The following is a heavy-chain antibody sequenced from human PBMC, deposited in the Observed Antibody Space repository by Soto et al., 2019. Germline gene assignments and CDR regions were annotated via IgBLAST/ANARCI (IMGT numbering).Heavy chain of an antibody. V-gene: IGHV1-3*01. J-gene: IGHJ4*02. CDR1: GYTFTSYA. CDR3: ARDHIAVAGPDY. CDR2: INAGNGNK. D-gene: IGHD6-19*01. Sequence: ASMKVSCKASGYTFTSYAMHWVRQAPGQRLERMGWINAGNGNKKYSQKLQGRVTITRDTSASTAYMELSSLRSEDTAVYYCARDHIAVAGPDYWGQGTLVTVSS.